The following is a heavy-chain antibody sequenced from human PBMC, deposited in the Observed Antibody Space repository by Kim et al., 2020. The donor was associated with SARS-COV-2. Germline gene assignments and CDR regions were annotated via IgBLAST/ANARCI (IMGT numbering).Heavy chain of an antibody. CDR3: AGGVCSGGSWEYYYGLDV. V-gene: IGHV3-23*01. CDR1: GFTFSSHA. CDR2: ISGDGDTT. J-gene: IGHJ6*01. Sequence: GGSLRLSCAGSGFTFSSHAMTWVRQTPGNGLEWVSAISGDGDTTFYADSVKGRFTITRDNSKNTLYLQMNSLRAEDSAVYYCAGGVCSGGSWEYYYGLDVWGQGTTVTVSS. D-gene: IGHD2-15*01.